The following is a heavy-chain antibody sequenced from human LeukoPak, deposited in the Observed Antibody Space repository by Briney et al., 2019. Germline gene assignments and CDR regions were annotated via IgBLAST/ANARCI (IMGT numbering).Heavy chain of an antibody. CDR2: IYYSGST. Sequence: SETLSLTCTVSGGSISSGGYYWSWIRQHPGKGLEWIRYIYYSGSTYYNPSLKSRVTISVDTSKNQFSLKLSSVTAADTAVYYCARAARERDTLGFDYWGQGTLVTVSS. CDR3: ARAARERDTLGFDY. CDR1: GGSISSGGYY. V-gene: IGHV4-31*03. J-gene: IGHJ4*02. D-gene: IGHD5-18*01.